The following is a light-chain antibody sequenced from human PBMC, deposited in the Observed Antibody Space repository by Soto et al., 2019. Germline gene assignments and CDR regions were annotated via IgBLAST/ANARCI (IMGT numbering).Light chain of an antibody. CDR2: GAS. V-gene: IGKV3-15*01. CDR1: QSASSN. J-gene: IGKJ1*01. CDR3: QQYNNRPWT. Sequence: EIVLTQSPATLSLSPGERATLSCRASQSASSNLAWYQQKPGQAPRLLFDGASTRATGIPARCSGSASRTEFTPTSSLLQAEVSVYYYCQQYNNRPWTFGQGTKVDIK.